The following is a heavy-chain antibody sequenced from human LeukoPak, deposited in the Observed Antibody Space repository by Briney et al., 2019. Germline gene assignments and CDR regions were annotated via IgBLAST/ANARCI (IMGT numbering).Heavy chain of an antibody. Sequence: SGPAPVEPTQTLTPTCTSSGFAIRNSGMCVSWIRQPPGKALEWLARIDWDDDKHYSTSLKTRLNISKDTSKNQVVLTMTNMDPVDTATYFCARSYYHYGMDVWGQGTTVTVSS. V-gene: IGHV2-70*11. CDR3: ARSYYHYGMDV. J-gene: IGHJ6*02. CDR1: GFAIRNSGMC. CDR2: IDWDDDK.